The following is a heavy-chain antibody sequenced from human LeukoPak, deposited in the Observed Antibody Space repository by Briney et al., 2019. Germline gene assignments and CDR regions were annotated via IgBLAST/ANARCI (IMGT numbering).Heavy chain of an antibody. D-gene: IGHD3-10*01. CDR1: GYTFTGYY. CDR2: INPNSGGT. CDR3: ARGTYYGSGSYLQFDY. V-gene: IGHV1-2*02. J-gene: IGHJ4*02. Sequence: ASVKVSCKASGYTFTGYYMHWVRQAPGQGLEWMGWINPNSGGTNYAQRFQGRVTRTRDTSISTAYMELSRLRSDDTAVYYCARGTYYGSGSYLQFDYWGREPWSASPQ.